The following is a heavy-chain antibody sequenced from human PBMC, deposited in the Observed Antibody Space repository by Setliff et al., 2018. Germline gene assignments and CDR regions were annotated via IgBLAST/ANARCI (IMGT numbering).Heavy chain of an antibody. J-gene: IGHJ3*02. Sequence: PGGSLRLSCEASGFSFSSYAMNWVRQAPGKGLEWVSGIRSNGGATHYAQSVKGRFTISRDNSRNTLYLELDSLRAEDTAIYYCAKDSTGRDAFDIWGHGTMVTVSS. CDR2: IRSNGGAT. V-gene: IGHV3-23*01. CDR3: AKDSTGRDAFDI. CDR1: GFSFSSYA.